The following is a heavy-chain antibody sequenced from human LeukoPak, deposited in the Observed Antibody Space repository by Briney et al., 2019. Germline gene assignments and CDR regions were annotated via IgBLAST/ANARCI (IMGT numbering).Heavy chain of an antibody. J-gene: IGHJ1*01. CDR2: ITGSGGNT. V-gene: IGHV3-23*01. D-gene: IGHD3-22*01. CDR3: AKVARYYYDSSAPQH. CDR1: GFTFSSSG. Sequence: SGGSLRLSCAASGFTFSSSGMSWVRQAPGRGLEWVSGITGSGGNTYYADSVKGRFTISRDNSKNTLYLQMNSLRAEDTAVYYCAKVARYYYDSSAPQHWGQGTLVTVSS.